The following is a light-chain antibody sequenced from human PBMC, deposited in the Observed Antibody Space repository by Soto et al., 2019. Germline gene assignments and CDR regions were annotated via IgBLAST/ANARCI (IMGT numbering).Light chain of an antibody. V-gene: IGKV1-9*01. CDR3: QQRNRYWLT. CDR2: AVS. CDR1: QGISSY. Sequence: DIQLTQSPSFLSASVGDRVTITCRASQGISSYFAWYQQKPGKAPKLLIYAVSTLQSEVPSIFSGSSSGTEFTLTISSLQPEDFVTYYCQQRNRYWLTCGGGTKVEIK. J-gene: IGKJ4*01.